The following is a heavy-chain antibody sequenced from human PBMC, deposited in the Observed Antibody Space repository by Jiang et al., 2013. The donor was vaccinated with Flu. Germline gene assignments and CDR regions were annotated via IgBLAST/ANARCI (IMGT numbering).Heavy chain of an antibody. Sequence: GYSISSGYYWGVDPAAPTGRGWSGLGVSIIVGAPTTTRPSKSRVTISVDTSKNQFSLKLSSVTAADTVVYYCARDSYSSSTGYYYYGMDVWGKGTTVTVSS. V-gene: IGHV4-38-2*02. J-gene: IGHJ6*04. CDR2: SIIVGAP. CDR1: GYSISSGYY. D-gene: IGHD6-6*01. CDR3: ARDSYSSSTGYYYYGMDV.